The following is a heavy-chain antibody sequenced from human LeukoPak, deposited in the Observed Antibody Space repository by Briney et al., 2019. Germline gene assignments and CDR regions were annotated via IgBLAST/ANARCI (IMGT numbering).Heavy chain of an antibody. CDR2: IFPADSDT. Sequence: GESLRISCKGSGYSFTTYWIGWVRQMPGKGLEWMGIIFPADSDTRYSPSFQGQVTVSADKSITTAYLQWGSLKASDTAMYYCARWVTADRGKKDAFDVWGQGTMVTVSS. D-gene: IGHD2-21*02. CDR1: GYSFTTYW. J-gene: IGHJ3*01. V-gene: IGHV5-51*01. CDR3: ARWVTADRGKKDAFDV.